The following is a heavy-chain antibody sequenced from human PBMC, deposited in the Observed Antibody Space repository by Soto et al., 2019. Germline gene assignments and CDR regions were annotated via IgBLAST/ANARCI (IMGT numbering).Heavy chain of an antibody. V-gene: IGHV1-8*01. D-gene: IGHD6-19*01. Sequence: QVQLVQSGAEVKKPGASVKVSCKASGYTFTSYDINWVRQATGQGLEWMGWMNPNSGNTGYAQKFQGRVTMTRNTSISTAYMELSSLRSEDTAVYYCASSEGIAVAGTTSPGWFDPWGQGTLVTVSS. CDR2: MNPNSGNT. CDR1: GYTFTSYD. J-gene: IGHJ5*02. CDR3: ASSEGIAVAGTTSPGWFDP.